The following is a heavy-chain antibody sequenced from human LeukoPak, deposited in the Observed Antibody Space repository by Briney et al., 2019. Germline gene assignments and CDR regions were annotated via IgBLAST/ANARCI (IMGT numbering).Heavy chain of an antibody. CDR2: ISSSGSTI. V-gene: IGHV3-48*03. CDR3: ARENMYDSSDYYGWSGYYDH. D-gene: IGHD3-22*01. CDR1: GVTFSNYE. Sequence: GGSLRLSCAASGVTFSNYEMNWVRQVPAKGLEWLSYISSSGSTIYYADSVKARFTISRDNAKNSLYLQMNSLRAEDTAICYCARENMYDSSDYYGWSGYYDHWGQGTLVTVSS. J-gene: IGHJ4*02.